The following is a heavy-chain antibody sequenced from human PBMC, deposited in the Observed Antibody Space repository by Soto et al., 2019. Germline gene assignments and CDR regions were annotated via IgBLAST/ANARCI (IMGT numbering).Heavy chain of an antibody. V-gene: IGHV1-18*01. Sequence: ASLTVSCKAAGYTFTSYGISWVRQAPGQGLEWMGWISAYNGNTNYAQKLQGRVTMTTDTSTSTAYMELRSLRSDDTAVYYCARDRYYDFWSGYYDAFDIWGQGTKVTVSS. CDR1: GYTFTSYG. CDR3: ARDRYYDFWSGYYDAFDI. CDR2: ISAYNGNT. J-gene: IGHJ3*02. D-gene: IGHD3-3*01.